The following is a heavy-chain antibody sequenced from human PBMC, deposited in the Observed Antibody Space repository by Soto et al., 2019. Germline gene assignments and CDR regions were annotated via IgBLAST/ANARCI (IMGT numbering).Heavy chain of an antibody. Sequence: QLQLQESGSGLVKPSQTLSLTCAVSGGSISSGGYSWSWIRQPPGKGLEWIGYIYHSGSTYYNPSLXXRVTISVDRSKNQFSLKLSSVTAADPAVYYCAGGYSTHLDYWGQGTLVTVSS. J-gene: IGHJ4*02. D-gene: IGHD5-12*01. CDR3: AGGYSTHLDY. CDR1: GGSISSGGYS. CDR2: IYHSGST. V-gene: IGHV4-30-2*01.